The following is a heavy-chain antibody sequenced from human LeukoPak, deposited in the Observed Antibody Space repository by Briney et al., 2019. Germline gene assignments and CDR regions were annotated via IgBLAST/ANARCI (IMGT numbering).Heavy chain of an antibody. J-gene: IGHJ5*02. D-gene: IGHD4-17*01. CDR3: AKGARGDTVTSIVGLNWFDP. Sequence: GGSLRLSCAASGFTFSSYGMHWVRQAPGKGLEWVAGISYDGSHKYYADSVKGRFSISRDNSKNTLYLQMNSLRADDTAVYYCAKGARGDTVTSIVGLNWFDPWGQGTLVTVSS. CDR1: GFTFSSYG. CDR2: ISYDGSHK. V-gene: IGHV3-30*18.